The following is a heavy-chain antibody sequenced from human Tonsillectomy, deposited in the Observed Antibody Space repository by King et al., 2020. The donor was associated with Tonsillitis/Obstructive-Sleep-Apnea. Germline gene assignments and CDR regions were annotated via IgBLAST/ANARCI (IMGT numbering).Heavy chain of an antibody. V-gene: IGHV1-46*01. CDR2: INPSGGST. J-gene: IGHJ4*02. CDR3: ARNTYYDFWRGYSDYYFDY. Sequence: QLVQSGAEVKKPGASVKVSCKASGYTFTSYYMHWVRQAPGQGLEWMGIINPSGGSTSYAQKFQGRVTMTRDTSTSTVYMELSSLRSEDTAVYYCARNTYYDFWRGYSDYYFDYWGQGTLVTVSS. CDR1: GYTFTSYY. D-gene: IGHD3-3*01.